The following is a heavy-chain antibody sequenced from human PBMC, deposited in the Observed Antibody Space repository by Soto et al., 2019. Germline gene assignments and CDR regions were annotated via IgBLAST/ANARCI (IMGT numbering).Heavy chain of an antibody. D-gene: IGHD3-16*01. V-gene: IGHV3-21*06. CDR1: GFMFSAYT. Sequence: LRLSCAASGFMFSAYTMNWVRQAPGKGLEWLSSISDDSSYIDYADSLRGRFTVSRDNARNSLYLQIDSLGVEDTAVYYCATPYYFNHWGPGTLVTVSS. CDR2: ISDDSSYI. CDR3: ATPYYFNH. J-gene: IGHJ1*01.